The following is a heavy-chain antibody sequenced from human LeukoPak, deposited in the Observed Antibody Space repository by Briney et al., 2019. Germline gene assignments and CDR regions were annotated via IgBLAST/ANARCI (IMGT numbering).Heavy chain of an antibody. CDR1: TFTFSSYT. CDR2: ISSIGSYI. D-gene: IGHD3-16*02. V-gene: IGHV3-21*01. Sequence: GRSLRLSCAASTFTFSSYTMNWVRQAPGTGLEWVSSISSIGSYIYYADSLKGRFNVYRDNARKSLYLQMNGLRAEDTAVYYCARASDHDWGSYRWDAFDIWGQGTMVTVSS. J-gene: IGHJ3*02. CDR3: ARASDHDWGSYRWDAFDI.